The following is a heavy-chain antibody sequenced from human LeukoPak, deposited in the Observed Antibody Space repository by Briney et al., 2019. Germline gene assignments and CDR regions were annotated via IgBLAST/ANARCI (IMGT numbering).Heavy chain of an antibody. CDR2: INHSGST. D-gene: IGHD6-6*01. J-gene: IGHJ4*02. Sequence: SETLSLTCAVYGGSFSGYYWSWIRQPPGKGLEWIGEINHSGSTNYNPSLKSRVTISVDTSKNQFSLKLSSVTAADTAVYYCAMRIAASAGYFDYWGQGTLVTVSS. CDR3: AMRIAASAGYFDY. CDR1: GGSFSGYY. V-gene: IGHV4-34*01.